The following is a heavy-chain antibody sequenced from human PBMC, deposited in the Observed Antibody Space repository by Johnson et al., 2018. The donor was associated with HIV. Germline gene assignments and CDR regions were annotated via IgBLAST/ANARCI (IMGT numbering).Heavy chain of an antibody. CDR1: GFTFSSFG. D-gene: IGHD1-26*01. V-gene: IGHV3-30*02. CDR2: IRYDGSNK. Sequence: VQLVESGGGVVQPGGSLRLSCAASGFTFSSFGFHWVRQAPGKGLEWVAFIRYDGSNKYYADSVKGRFTISRDNAKNSLYLQMNSLRAEDTALYYCARDLRLGAIDAFDIWGQGTMVSVSS. CDR3: ARDLRLGAIDAFDI. J-gene: IGHJ3*02.